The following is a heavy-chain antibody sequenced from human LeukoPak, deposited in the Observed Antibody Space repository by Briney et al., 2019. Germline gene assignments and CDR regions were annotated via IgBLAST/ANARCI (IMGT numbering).Heavy chain of an antibody. Sequence: GGSLRLSCAASGFTVDDYAMHWVRQAPGKGLEWVSGISWNSGSIGYADSVKGRFTISRDNAKNSLYLQMNSLRAEDMALYYCAKDNDDILTGLFDYWGQGTLVTVSS. CDR1: GFTVDDYA. CDR2: ISWNSGSI. V-gene: IGHV3-9*03. D-gene: IGHD3-9*01. J-gene: IGHJ4*02. CDR3: AKDNDDILTGLFDY.